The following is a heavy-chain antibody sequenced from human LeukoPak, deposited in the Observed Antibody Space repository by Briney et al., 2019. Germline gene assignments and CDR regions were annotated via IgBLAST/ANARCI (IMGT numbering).Heavy chain of an antibody. Sequence: ASVKVSCKASGYIFTDYAIQGVRQAPGQGLEWMGWINAGNGKTKYSQKFQGRVTITRDTSASTAYMELSGLRSDDTAVYYCARARWTSTVTTYYLDFWGQGTLVTVCS. CDR3: ARARWTSTVTTYYLDF. D-gene: IGHD4-17*01. CDR1: GYIFTDYA. CDR2: INAGNGKT. J-gene: IGHJ4*02. V-gene: IGHV1-3*01.